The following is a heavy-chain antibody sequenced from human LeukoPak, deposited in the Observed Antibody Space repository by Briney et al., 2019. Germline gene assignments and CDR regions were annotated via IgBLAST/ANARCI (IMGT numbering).Heavy chain of an antibody. D-gene: IGHD1-1*01. V-gene: IGHV1-69*13. CDR1: GGTFSSYA. J-gene: IGHJ4*02. CDR3: ARWPSLGVARRYYFDY. Sequence: SVKVSCKASGGTFSSYAISWVRQAPGQGVEWMGGIIPIFGTANYAQKFQGRVTITADESTNTAYMELSSLRPEDTAVYYCARWPSLGVARRYYFDYWGQGTLVTVSS. CDR2: IIPIFGTA.